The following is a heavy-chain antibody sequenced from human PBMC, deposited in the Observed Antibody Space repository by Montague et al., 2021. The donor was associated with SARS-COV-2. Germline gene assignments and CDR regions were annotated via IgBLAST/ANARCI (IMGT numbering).Heavy chain of an antibody. CDR1: GGSISSGRYY. CDR3: ARESLHLTGYYNGYFDY. D-gene: IGHD3-9*01. CDR2: IYTSGST. V-gene: IGHV4-61*02. J-gene: IGHJ4*02. Sequence: TLSLTCTVYGGSISSGRYYWNWIRQPAGRGLEWIGRIYTSGSTNYNPSLKSRVTISVDTSKNQFSLKLSSVTAADTAVYYCARESLHLTGYYNGYFDYWGQGTLVTVSS.